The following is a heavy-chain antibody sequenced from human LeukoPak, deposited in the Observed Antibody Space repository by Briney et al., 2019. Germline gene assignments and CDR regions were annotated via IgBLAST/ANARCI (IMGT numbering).Heavy chain of an antibody. V-gene: IGHV1-69*13. CDR2: IIPIFGTA. J-gene: IGHJ4*02. D-gene: IGHD2-2*01. CDR3: ARGYNIGYCSSTSCYLFDY. CDR1: GGTFSSYA. Sequence: ASVKVSCKASGGTFSSYAISWVRQAPGQGLEWMGGIIPIFGTANYAQKFQGRVTITADESTSTAYMELSSLRSEDTAVYYCARGYNIGYCSSTSCYLFDYWGQGTLVTVSS.